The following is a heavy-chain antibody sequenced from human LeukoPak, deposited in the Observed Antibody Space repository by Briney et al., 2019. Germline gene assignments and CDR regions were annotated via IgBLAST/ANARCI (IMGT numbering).Heavy chain of an antibody. V-gene: IGHV4-4*07. J-gene: IGHJ5*02. CDR3: ARDRPYCSSTSCFVGWFDP. CDR1: GGSISNYY. Sequence: SETLSLTCIVSGGSISNYYWSWIRQPAGKGLEWIGRIYTAGSTYYNPSLKSRVTISVDTSKNQFSLKLSSVTAADTAVYYCARDRPYCSSTSCFVGWFDPWGQGTLVTVSS. D-gene: IGHD2-2*01. CDR2: IYTAGST.